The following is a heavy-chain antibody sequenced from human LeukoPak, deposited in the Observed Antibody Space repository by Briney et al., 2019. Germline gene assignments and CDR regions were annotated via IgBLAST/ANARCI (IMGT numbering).Heavy chain of an antibody. Sequence: GASVNVSCKASGYTFTSYGISWVRQAPGQGLEWMGWISAYNGNTNYAQKLQGRVTMTTDTSTSTAYMELRSLRSVDTAVYYCARDRLVSSGWSWGAFDIWGQGTMVTVSS. J-gene: IGHJ3*02. CDR3: ARDRLVSSGWSWGAFDI. V-gene: IGHV1-18*01. D-gene: IGHD6-19*01. CDR1: GYTFTSYG. CDR2: ISAYNGNT.